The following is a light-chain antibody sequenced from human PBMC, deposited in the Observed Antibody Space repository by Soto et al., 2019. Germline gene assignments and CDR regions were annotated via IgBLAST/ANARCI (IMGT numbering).Light chain of an antibody. Sequence: QSALTQPASVSGSPGQSITISCTGTRSDVGGYNYVYWHQQHPGKAPKLMIYDVTNRPSGVSDRFSGSKPGNTSSLTISWLQAEDEADYYCRSYTSSSTYVFGAGTKVTVL. CDR2: DVT. J-gene: IGLJ1*01. V-gene: IGLV2-14*01. CDR3: RSYTSSSTYV. CDR1: RSDVGGYNY.